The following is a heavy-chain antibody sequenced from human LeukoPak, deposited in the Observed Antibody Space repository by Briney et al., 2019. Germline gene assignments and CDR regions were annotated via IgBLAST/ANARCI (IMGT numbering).Heavy chain of an antibody. J-gene: IGHJ5*02. CDR1: GFTFSSYA. D-gene: IGHD2-2*03. V-gene: IGHV3-23*01. Sequence: SGGSLRLSCAASGFTFSSYAMSWVRQAPGKGLEWVSAISGSGGSTYYADSAKGRFTISRDNSKNTLYLQMNSLRAEDTAVYYCAKDGYCSSTSCYARWFDPWGQGTLVTVSS. CDR3: AKDGYCSSTSCYARWFDP. CDR2: ISGSGGST.